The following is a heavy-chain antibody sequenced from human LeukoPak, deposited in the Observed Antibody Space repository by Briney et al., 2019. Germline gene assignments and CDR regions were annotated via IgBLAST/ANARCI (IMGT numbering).Heavy chain of an antibody. CDR3: ARVGYSYGFNYYYYMDV. CDR2: IYHTGST. V-gene: IGHV4-38-2*02. CDR1: GYSISSGYY. D-gene: IGHD5-18*01. J-gene: IGHJ6*03. Sequence: PSETLSLTCNVSGYSISSGYYWGWIRQPPGKGLEWIASIYHTGSTYFNSSLKSRVTISVDTSKNQFSLKLSSVTAADTAVYYCARVGYSYGFNYYYYMDVWGKGTTVTVSS.